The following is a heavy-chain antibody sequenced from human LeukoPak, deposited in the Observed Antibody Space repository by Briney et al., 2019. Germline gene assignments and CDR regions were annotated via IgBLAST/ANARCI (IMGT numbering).Heavy chain of an antibody. D-gene: IGHD6-13*01. Sequence: GGAPRLSCVASGFTLSSYSMNWVRQAPGKGLGWVSSISSSSSFIYYADSVKGRFTISRDNAKNSLYLQMNSLRAEDTAVYYCARDGPSSSYDYWGQGTLVTVSS. CDR2: ISSSSSFI. V-gene: IGHV3-21*01. CDR3: ARDGPSSSYDY. CDR1: GFTLSSYS. J-gene: IGHJ4*02.